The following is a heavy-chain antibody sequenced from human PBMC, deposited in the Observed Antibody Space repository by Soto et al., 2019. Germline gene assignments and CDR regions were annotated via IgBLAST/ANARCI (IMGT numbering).Heavy chain of an antibody. CDR3: ARGGRRYSSSRGWFDP. J-gene: IGHJ5*02. CDR2: INHSGST. D-gene: IGHD6-6*01. CDR1: GGSFSGYY. V-gene: IGHV4-34*01. Sequence: PSETLSLTSAVYGGSFSGYYWSWIRQPPGKGLEWIGEINHSGSTNYNPSLKSRVTISVDTSKNQFSLKLSSVTAADTAVYYCARGGRRYSSSRGWFDPWGQGTLVTVSS.